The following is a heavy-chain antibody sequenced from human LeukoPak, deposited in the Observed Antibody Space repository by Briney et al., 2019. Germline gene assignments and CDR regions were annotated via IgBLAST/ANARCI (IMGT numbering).Heavy chain of an antibody. CDR2: IWYDGSNK. CDR3: ARDLHYYVAMDV. D-gene: IGHD3-10*02. Sequence: PGGSLRLSCAASGFTFSSYGMHWVRQAPGKGLEWVAVIWYDGSNKYYADSVKGLFTISRDNSKNTLYLQMNSLRAEDRAVYYCARDLHYYVAMDVWGQGTTVTVS. J-gene: IGHJ6*02. V-gene: IGHV3-33*01. CDR1: GFTFSSYG.